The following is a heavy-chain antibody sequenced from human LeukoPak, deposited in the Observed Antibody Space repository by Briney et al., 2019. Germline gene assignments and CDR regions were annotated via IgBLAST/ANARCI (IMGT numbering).Heavy chain of an antibody. V-gene: IGHV4-38-2*02. D-gene: IGHD6-19*01. CDR2: IYTSGST. Sequence: SETLSLTCTVSGYSISSGYYWGWIRQPPGKGLEWIGRIYTSGSTNYNPSLKSRVTISVDTSKNQFSLKLSSVTAADTAVYYCARDLDSSGWYLEWGQGTLVTVSS. CDR1: GYSISSGYY. J-gene: IGHJ4*02. CDR3: ARDLDSSGWYLE.